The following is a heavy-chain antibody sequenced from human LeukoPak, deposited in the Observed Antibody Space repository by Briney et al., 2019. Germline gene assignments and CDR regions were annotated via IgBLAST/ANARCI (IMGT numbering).Heavy chain of an antibody. Sequence: GGSLRLSCAASGFTFSSYAMSWVRQAPGKGLEWVSSISSSSSYIYYADPVKGRFTISRDNAKNSLYLQMNSLRAEDTAVYYCARASPTINWGPPYFDYWGQGTLVTVSS. CDR3: ARASPTINWGPPYFDY. CDR2: ISSSSSYI. J-gene: IGHJ4*02. V-gene: IGHV3-21*01. CDR1: GFTFSSYA. D-gene: IGHD7-27*01.